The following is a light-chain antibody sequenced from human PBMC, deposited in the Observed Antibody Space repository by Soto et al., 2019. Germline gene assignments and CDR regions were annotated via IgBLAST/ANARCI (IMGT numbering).Light chain of an antibody. Sequence: QSALTQPASVSGSPGQSITISCTGSSSDVGGYNYVSWYKQHPGKAPKVMIYEVSNRPSGVSNRFSGSKSGNMASLTISGLQAEDEADYYCSSYTTSSTLLFGGGTKLTVL. CDR1: SSDVGGYNY. J-gene: IGLJ3*02. CDR3: SSYTTSSTLL. V-gene: IGLV2-14*01. CDR2: EVS.